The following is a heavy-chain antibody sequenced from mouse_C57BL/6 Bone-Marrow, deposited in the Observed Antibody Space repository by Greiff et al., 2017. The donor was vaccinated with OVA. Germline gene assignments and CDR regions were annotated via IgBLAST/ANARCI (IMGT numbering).Heavy chain of an antibody. Sequence: VQLQQSGPELVKPGASVKISCKASGYTFTDYYMNWVKQSHGKSLEWIGDINPNNGGTSYNQKFKGKATLTVDKSSSTAYMELRSLTSEDSAVYYCARRGDVWGTGTTVTVSS. CDR3: ARRGDV. V-gene: IGHV1-26*01. J-gene: IGHJ1*03. CDR2: INPNNGGT. CDR1: GYTFTDYY.